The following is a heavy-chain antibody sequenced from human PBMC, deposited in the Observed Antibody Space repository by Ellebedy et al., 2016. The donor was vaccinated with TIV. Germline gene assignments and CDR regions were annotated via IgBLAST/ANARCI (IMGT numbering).Heavy chain of an antibody. V-gene: IGHV1-2*02. CDR1: GYIFTAYY. CDR3: ARVRRGSSGMDV. J-gene: IGHJ6*02. CDR2: INPDSGGT. Sequence: ASVKVSCKTSGYIFTAYYIHWVRQAPGQGLEWMGWINPDSGGTNSPQKFQGRVTMTRDTSVNTVYMELGRLESDDTAVYYCARVRRGSSGMDVWGQGTTVTVS. D-gene: IGHD6-13*01.